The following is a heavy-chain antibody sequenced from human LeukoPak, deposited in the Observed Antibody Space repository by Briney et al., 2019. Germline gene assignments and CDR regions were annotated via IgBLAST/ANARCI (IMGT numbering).Heavy chain of an antibody. V-gene: IGHV3-21*01. J-gene: IGHJ3*02. D-gene: IGHD2-15*01. CDR3: ARGVGKSGAFDI. CDR2: ISSSSSYI. Sequence: GGSLRLSCAASGFTFSSYSMNWVRQAPGKGLEWVSSISSSSSYIYYADSVKGRFTISRDNAKNSLYLQMNSLRAEDTAVYYCARGVGKSGAFDIWAKGQWSPSLQ. CDR1: GFTFSSYS.